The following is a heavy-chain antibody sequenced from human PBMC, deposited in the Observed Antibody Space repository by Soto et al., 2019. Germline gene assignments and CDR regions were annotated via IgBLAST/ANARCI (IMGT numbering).Heavy chain of an antibody. Sequence: ESGGGLVKPGESLRLSCAASGFTFSNYNINWVRQAPGKGLEWVSSIRSRSIDMYYADSVKGRFTISRDEAKNSLSLQMNGLRAEDTAVYFCVRESYPAKAFDIWGQGTMVTVSS. D-gene: IGHD2-2*01. CDR1: GFTFSNYN. J-gene: IGHJ3*02. CDR2: IRSRSIDM. V-gene: IGHV3-21*01. CDR3: VRESYPAKAFDI.